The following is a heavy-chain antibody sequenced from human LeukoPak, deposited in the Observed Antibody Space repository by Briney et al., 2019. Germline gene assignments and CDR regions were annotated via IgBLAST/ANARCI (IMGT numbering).Heavy chain of an antibody. J-gene: IGHJ3*02. CDR2: ISSSSSYI. Sequence: GGSLRLSCAASGFTFSSYSMNWVRKAPGKGLEWVSSISSSSSYIYYADSVKGRFTISRDNAKNSLYLQMNSLRDEDTAVYYCARVDWMIGAFDIWGQGTMVTVSS. CDR1: GFTFSSYS. CDR3: ARVDWMIGAFDI. D-gene: IGHD3-22*01. V-gene: IGHV3-21*01.